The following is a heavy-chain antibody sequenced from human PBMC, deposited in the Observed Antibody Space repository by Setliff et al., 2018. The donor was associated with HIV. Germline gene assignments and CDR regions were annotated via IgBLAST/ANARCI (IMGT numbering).Heavy chain of an antibody. J-gene: IGHJ4*02. CDR3: ARNSGSYWHDADLDY. D-gene: IGHD1-26*01. Sequence: SETLSLTCTVSGGSISSHYWSWIRQPPGKGLEWIGSIYYSGSTNYNPSLKSRVTISVDTSKNQFSLKLSSVTAADTAVYYCARNSGSYWHDADLDYWGQGTLVTVSS. CDR1: GGSISSHY. CDR2: IYYSGST. V-gene: IGHV4-59*11.